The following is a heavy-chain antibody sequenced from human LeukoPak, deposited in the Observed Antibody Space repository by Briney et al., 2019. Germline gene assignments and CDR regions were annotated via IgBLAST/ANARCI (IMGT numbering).Heavy chain of an antibody. CDR2: IYHSGST. CDR3: ARKEYNSGFFDY. Sequence: SGTLSLTCAVSGGSISSNTWWSWVRQPPGKGVEWIGEIYHSGSTNYNPSLKSRVTISVDKSKNQFSLNLSSVTAADTAIYYCARKEYNSGFFDYWGQGTLVTVSS. J-gene: IGHJ4*02. CDR1: GGSISSNTW. D-gene: IGHD5-18*01. V-gene: IGHV4-4*02.